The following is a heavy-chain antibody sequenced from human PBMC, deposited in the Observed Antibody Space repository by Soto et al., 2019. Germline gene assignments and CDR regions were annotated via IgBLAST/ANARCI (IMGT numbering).Heavy chain of an antibody. J-gene: IGHJ4*02. CDR1: GFTFSSYS. Sequence: PGGSLRRSCAASGFTFSSYSMNWVHQAPGKGLEWVSSISSSSSYIYYADSVKGRFTISRDNAKNSLFLQMNSLRAEDTAVYYCARGSYRSGWYPHDYWGQGTQVTVSS. V-gene: IGHV3-21*01. D-gene: IGHD6-19*01. CDR2: ISSSSSYI. CDR3: ARGSYRSGWYPHDY.